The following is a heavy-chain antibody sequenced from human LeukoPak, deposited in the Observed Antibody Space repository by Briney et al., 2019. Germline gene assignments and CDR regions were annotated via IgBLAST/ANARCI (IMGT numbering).Heavy chain of an antibody. CDR2: ISAYNGNT. Sequence: ASVKVSCKASGYTFTSYGVSWVRQAPGQGLEWMGWISAYNGNTNYAQKLQGRVTMTTDTSTSTAYMELRSLRSDDTAVYYCARDLWFGELSPFDYWGQGTLVTVSS. D-gene: IGHD3-10*01. CDR3: ARDLWFGELSPFDY. V-gene: IGHV1-18*01. J-gene: IGHJ4*02. CDR1: GYTFTSYG.